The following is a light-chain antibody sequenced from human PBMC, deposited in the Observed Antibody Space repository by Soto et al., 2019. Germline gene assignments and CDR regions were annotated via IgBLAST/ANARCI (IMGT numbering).Light chain of an antibody. J-gene: IGLJ2*01. CDR2: DVS. CDR3: SSYTSSTTPVV. Sequence: QSALTQPASVSGSPGQSITISCTGTSSDVGGYKYVSWYQQHPGKAPKLMIYDVSNRPSGVSNRFSGSKSGNTASLTISGLQAGDEADYYCSSYTSSTTPVVFGGGTKLTVL. V-gene: IGLV2-14*01. CDR1: SSDVGGYKY.